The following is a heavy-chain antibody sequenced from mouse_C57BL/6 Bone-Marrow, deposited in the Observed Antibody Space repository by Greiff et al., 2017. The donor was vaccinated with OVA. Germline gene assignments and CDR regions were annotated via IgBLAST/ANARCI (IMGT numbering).Heavy chain of an antibody. V-gene: IGHV5-17*01. J-gene: IGHJ3*01. D-gene: IGHD1-1*01. Sequence: EVKVVESGGGLVKPGGSLKLSCAASGFTFSDYGMHWVRQAPEKGLEWVAYISSGSSTIYYADTVKGRFTISRDNAKNTLFLQMTSLRSDDTTMYYCARPMYYGTSFAYWGQGTLVTVSA. CDR2: ISSGSSTI. CDR3: ARPMYYGTSFAY. CDR1: GFTFSDYG.